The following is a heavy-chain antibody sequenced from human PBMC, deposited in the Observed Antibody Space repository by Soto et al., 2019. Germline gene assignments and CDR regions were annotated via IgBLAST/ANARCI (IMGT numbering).Heavy chain of an antibody. J-gene: IGHJ4*02. Sequence: GGSLRLSCAASGFTFSSYWMHWVRQAPGKGLVWVSHINSDGSSTTYADSVKGRFTISRDNAKNTLYLQMNSLRAEDTAIYYCAKGLLKFDYWGLGTLVTVSS. D-gene: IGHD3-9*01. CDR2: INSDGSST. CDR1: GFTFSSYW. CDR3: AKGLLKFDY. V-gene: IGHV3-74*01.